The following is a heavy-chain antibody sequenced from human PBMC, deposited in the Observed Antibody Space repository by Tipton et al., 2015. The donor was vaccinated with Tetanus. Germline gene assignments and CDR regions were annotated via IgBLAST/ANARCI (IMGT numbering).Heavy chain of an antibody. V-gene: IGHV1-8*01. CDR1: GYTFTSYD. Sequence: QVQLVQSGAEVKKPGASVKVSCKASGYTFTSYDINWVRQATGQGLEWMGWMNPNSGNTGYAQKFQGRVTMTRNTSISTAYMELSSLRSEDTAVYYCARWRVVTATPGPYYYGMDVWGQGTTVTVSS. D-gene: IGHD2-21*02. CDR2: MNPNSGNT. CDR3: ARWRVVTATPGPYYYGMDV. J-gene: IGHJ6*02.